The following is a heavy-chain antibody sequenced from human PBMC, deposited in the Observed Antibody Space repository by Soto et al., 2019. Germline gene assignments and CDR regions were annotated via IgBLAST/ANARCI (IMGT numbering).Heavy chain of an antibody. D-gene: IGHD3-10*01. J-gene: IGHJ4*02. Sequence: QVQLVQSGAEVKKPGASVKVSCKASGYTFTGYYMHWVRQAPGQGLEWMGWINPNSGGTNYAQKIQGRVTMTRDTSISTAYMELSRLRSDDTAVYYCARVRDRWHVGEWGYWGQGTLVTVSS. CDR1: GYTFTGYY. CDR3: ARVRDRWHVGEWGY. V-gene: IGHV1-2*02. CDR2: INPNSGGT.